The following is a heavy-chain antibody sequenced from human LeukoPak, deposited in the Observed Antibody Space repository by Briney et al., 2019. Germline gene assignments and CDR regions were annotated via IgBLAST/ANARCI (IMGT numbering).Heavy chain of an antibody. Sequence: SETLSLICTVSDDSVSSSSYYWGWIRQPPGKGLEWIGNIYYTGSTFYNPSLKSRVTISVDTSKNQFSLKLSSVTAADTAVYYCARDPNYGQLDPWGQGTLVTVSS. CDR1: DDSVSSSSYY. CDR3: ARDPNYGQLDP. D-gene: IGHD3-16*01. V-gene: IGHV4-39*07. CDR2: IYYTGST. J-gene: IGHJ5*02.